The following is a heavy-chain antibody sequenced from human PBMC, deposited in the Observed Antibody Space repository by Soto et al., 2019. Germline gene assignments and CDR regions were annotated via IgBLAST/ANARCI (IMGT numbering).Heavy chain of an antibody. CDR1: GFTFSNAW. J-gene: IGHJ6*03. V-gene: IGHV3-15*01. D-gene: IGHD2-21*02. CDR2: IKSKTDGGTT. CDR3: TSDTAHYYCYMDV. Sequence: GGSLRLSCAASGFTFSNAWMSWVRQAPGKGLEWVGRIKSKTDGGTTDYAAPVKGRFTISRDDSKNTLYLQMNSLKTEDTAVYYYTSDTAHYYCYMDVWGKGTTVTVSS.